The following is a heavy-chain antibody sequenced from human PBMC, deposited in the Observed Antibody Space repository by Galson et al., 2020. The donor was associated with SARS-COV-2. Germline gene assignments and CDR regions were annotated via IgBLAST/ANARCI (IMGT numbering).Heavy chain of an antibody. CDR3: ASPMEMKYGSIEGAFDI. Sequence: SETLSLTCTVSGGSISSRSYYWGWIRQPPGKGLEWIGSIYNSGNTLYNPSLKSRVTIFIDTSKSQVSLRLSSVTAADTAVYYCASPMEMKYGSIEGAFDIWGQGTMVTVSS. D-gene: IGHD6-13*01. CDR1: GGSISSRSYY. CDR2: IYNSGNT. J-gene: IGHJ3*02. V-gene: IGHV4-39*01.